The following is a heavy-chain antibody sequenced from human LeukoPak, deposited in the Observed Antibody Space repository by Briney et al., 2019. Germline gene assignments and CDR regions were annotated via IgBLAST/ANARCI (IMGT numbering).Heavy chain of an antibody. CDR3: ARASPASYGDFDI. J-gene: IGHJ3*02. CDR2: IKTDGSST. D-gene: IGHD4-17*01. Sequence: PGGSLRLSCAASGFTSSSYWMHWVRQGPGKGLVWVSRIKTDGSSTNYADSVKGRFTISRDNAKDTLYLQMNSLRVEDTAVYYCARASPASYGDFDIWGQGTMVTVSS. CDR1: GFTSSSYW. V-gene: IGHV3-74*01.